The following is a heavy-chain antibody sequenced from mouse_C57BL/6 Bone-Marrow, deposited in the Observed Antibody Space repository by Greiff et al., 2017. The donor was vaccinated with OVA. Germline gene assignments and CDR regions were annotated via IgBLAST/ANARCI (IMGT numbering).Heavy chain of an antibody. D-gene: IGHD1-1*01. CDR3: TGITTVVGQLGRFAY. CDR1: GFNIKDDY. Sequence: EVQLQQSGAELVRPGASVKLSCTASGFNIKDDYMHWVKQRPEQGLEWIGWIDPENGDTEYASKFKGKATITADTSSNTAYLQLSSLSSEDTAVYYCTGITTVVGQLGRFAYCGQGTLVTVSA. CDR2: IDPENGDT. J-gene: IGHJ3*01. V-gene: IGHV14-4*01.